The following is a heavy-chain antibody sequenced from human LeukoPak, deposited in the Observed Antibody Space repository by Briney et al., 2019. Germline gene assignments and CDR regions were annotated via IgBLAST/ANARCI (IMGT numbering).Heavy chain of an antibody. Sequence: PSETLSLTCAVYGGSFSGYYWSWIRQPPGKGLEWIGEINHSGSTNYNPSLKSRVTMSVDTSKNQFSLKLNSVTAADTAVYYCARGRLHYDSSGYTPKQAFDIWGQGTMVTVSS. D-gene: IGHD3-22*01. CDR1: GGSFSGYY. V-gene: IGHV4-34*01. CDR2: INHSGST. J-gene: IGHJ3*02. CDR3: ARGRLHYDSSGYTPKQAFDI.